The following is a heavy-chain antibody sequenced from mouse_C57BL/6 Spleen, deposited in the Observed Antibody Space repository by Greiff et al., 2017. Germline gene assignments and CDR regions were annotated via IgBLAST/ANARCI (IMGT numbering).Heavy chain of an antibody. Sequence: QVQLQQPGAELVKPGASVKLSCKASGYTFTSYWMHWVKQRPGQGLEWIGMIHPNSGSTNYHEKFKSKATLTVDKSSSTAYMQLSSLTSEDSAVYYCARKFITTVVGYFEVWGTGTTVTVAS. CDR1: GYTFTSYW. V-gene: IGHV1-64*01. CDR3: ARKFITTVVGYFEV. CDR2: IHPNSGST. J-gene: IGHJ1*03. D-gene: IGHD1-1*01.